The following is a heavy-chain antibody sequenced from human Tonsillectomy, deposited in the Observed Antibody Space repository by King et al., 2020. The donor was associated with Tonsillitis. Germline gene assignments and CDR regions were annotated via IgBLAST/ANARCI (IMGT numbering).Heavy chain of an antibody. D-gene: IGHD3-16*02. CDR3: ARGVNDYVWGSYRYDY. CDR1: GGSISSYY. J-gene: IGHJ4*02. V-gene: IGHV4-59*01. CDR2: IYHSGST. Sequence: HVQLQESGPGLVKPSETQSLTCTVSGGSISSYYWSWIRQPPGKGLEWVGYIYHSGSTSYNPSLKSRVTISVDTSKNQFSLKLSSVSAADTAVYYCARGVNDYVWGSYRYDYWGQGTLVTVSS.